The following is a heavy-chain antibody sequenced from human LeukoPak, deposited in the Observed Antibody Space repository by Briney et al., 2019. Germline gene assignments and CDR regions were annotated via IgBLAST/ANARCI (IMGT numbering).Heavy chain of an antibody. CDR3: ARDLRDGYNKTGIDY. Sequence: SQTLSLTCTVSGGSISSGDYYWSWIRQPPGKGLEWIGYIYHSGSTYYNPSLKSRVTISVDRSKNQFSLKLSPVTAADTAVYYCARDLRDGYNKTGIDYWGQGTLVTVSS. CDR2: IYHSGST. V-gene: IGHV4-30-2*01. CDR1: GGSISSGDYY. J-gene: IGHJ4*02. D-gene: IGHD5-24*01.